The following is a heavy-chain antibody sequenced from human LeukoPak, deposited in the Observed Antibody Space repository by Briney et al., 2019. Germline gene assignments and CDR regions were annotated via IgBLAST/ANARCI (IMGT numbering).Heavy chain of an antibody. Sequence: PGGSLRLSCAASGFTFSNYEMNWVRQAPGKGLEWVSYISSSSSYIYYADSVKGRFTISRDNAENSLYLQMNSLRAEDTAVYYCARGSEGYCSGGGCYYGMDVWGQGTTVTVSS. D-gene: IGHD2-15*01. CDR3: ARGSEGYCSGGGCYYGMDV. V-gene: IGHV3-21*01. CDR1: GFTFSNYE. CDR2: ISSSSSYI. J-gene: IGHJ6*01.